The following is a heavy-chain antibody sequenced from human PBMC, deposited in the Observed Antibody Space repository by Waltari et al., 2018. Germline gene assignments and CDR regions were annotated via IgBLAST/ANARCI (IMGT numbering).Heavy chain of an antibody. CDR2: IEYSGSR. D-gene: IGHD6-6*01. V-gene: IGHV4-39*07. CDR3: ARDALYSRSSRYYFDY. J-gene: IGHJ4*02. CDR1: GGSISSSSYY. Sequence: QLQLQESGPGLVKPSETLSLTCTVSGGSISSSSYYWGWICQRPGKGLEWIGSIEYSGSRHYNPTHKSRVTITVDASKNQFSLKLSSGTAADAAVDYCARDALYSRSSRYYFDYWGQGTLVTVSS.